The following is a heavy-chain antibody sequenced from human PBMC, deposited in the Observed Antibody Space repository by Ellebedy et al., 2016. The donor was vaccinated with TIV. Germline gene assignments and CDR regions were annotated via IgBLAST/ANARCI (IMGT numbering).Heavy chain of an antibody. CDR1: GFTFNKAW. J-gene: IGHJ4*02. CDR2: IKTKTDGGTT. V-gene: IGHV3-15*01. Sequence: GGSLRLSXEASGFTFNKAWMNWVRQAPGKGLEWVGRIKTKTDGGTTDYAAPVKGRLTISRDDSKNTLYLQMNSLKTEDTAVYYCTTSGYDSYYDLLTGYSIYYFDYWGQGTLVTVSS. CDR3: TTSGYDSYYDLLTGYSIYYFDY. D-gene: IGHD3-9*01.